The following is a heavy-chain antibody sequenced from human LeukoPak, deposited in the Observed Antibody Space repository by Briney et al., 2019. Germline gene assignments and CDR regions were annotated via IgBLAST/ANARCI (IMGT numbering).Heavy chain of an antibody. D-gene: IGHD5-12*01. CDR2: IKQDGSEK. Sequence: GGSLRLSCAASGFTFSSYWMSWVRQAPGKGLEWVTNIKQDGSEKYYVDSVKGRFTISRDNAKNSLYLQMNSLRAEDTAMYYCARARPSRATGDYWGQGTLVTVSS. J-gene: IGHJ4*02. CDR3: ARARPSRATGDY. CDR1: GFTFSSYW. V-gene: IGHV3-7*01.